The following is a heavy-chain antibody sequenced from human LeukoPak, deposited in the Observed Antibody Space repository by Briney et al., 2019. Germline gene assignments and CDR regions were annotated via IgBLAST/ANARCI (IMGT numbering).Heavy chain of an antibody. CDR2: ISAYNGNT. J-gene: IGHJ4*02. CDR1: GYTFTSYG. V-gene: IGHV1-18*01. Sequence: ASVKVSCKASGYTFTSYGISWVRQAPGQGLEWMGWISAYNGNTNYAQKLQGRVTMTTDTSTSTAYMELRSLRSDDTAVYYCARVGRRFGVVILAWYFDYWGQGTMVTVSS. CDR3: ARVGRRFGVVILAWYFDY. D-gene: IGHD3-3*01.